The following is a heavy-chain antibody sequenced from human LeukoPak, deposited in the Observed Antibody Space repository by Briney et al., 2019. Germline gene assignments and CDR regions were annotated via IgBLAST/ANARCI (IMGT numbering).Heavy chain of an antibody. J-gene: IGHJ4*02. Sequence: SETLSLTCTVSGGSISSYYWSWVRQPPGKGLEWIGYIYYSGSTNYNPSLKSRVTVSVDTSKNQFSLKLSSVTAADTAVYYCARDTPYSSQYYFDYWGQGTLVTVSS. V-gene: IGHV4-59*01. CDR1: GGSISSYY. D-gene: IGHD6-13*01. CDR2: IYYSGST. CDR3: ARDTPYSSQYYFDY.